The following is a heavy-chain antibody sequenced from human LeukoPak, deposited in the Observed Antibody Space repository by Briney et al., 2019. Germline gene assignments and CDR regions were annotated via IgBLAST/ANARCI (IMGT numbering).Heavy chain of an antibody. J-gene: IGHJ4*02. CDR1: GGSFSGYY. Sequence: SETLSLTCAVYGGSFSGYYWSWIRQPPGKGLEWIGEINHSGSTNYNPSLKSRATISVDTSKNQFSLKLSSVTAADTAVYYCARRKITFGGVIVYYFDYWGQGTLVTVSS. CDR3: ARRKITFGGVIVYYFDY. D-gene: IGHD3-16*02. V-gene: IGHV4-34*01. CDR2: INHSGST.